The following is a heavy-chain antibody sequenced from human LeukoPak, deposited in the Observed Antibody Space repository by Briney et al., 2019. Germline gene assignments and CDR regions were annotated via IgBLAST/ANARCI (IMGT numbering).Heavy chain of an antibody. CDR3: ARDRVAYYYDSSGPVDY. Sequence: ASVKVSCKASGYTFTSYDINWVRQATGQGLEWMGWMNPNSGNTGYAQKFQGRVTMTTDTSTSTAYMELRSLRSDDTAVYYCARDRVAYYYDSSGPVDYWGQGTLVTVSS. V-gene: IGHV1-8*02. CDR1: GYTFTSYD. J-gene: IGHJ4*02. D-gene: IGHD3-22*01. CDR2: MNPNSGNT.